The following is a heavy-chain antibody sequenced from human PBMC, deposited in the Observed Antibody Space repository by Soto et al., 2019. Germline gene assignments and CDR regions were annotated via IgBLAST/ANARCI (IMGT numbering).Heavy chain of an antibody. CDR1: SDSIDGCSDY. J-gene: IGHJ6*02. D-gene: IGHD6-25*01. CDR3: ASANWAASSGTAV. CDR2: IYSSGST. V-gene: IGHV4-39*07. Sequence: LTSTVASDSIDGCSDYCCWKHQPPGKGLELIGSIYSSGSTNYNPSLKSRVTISVDKSKNQFSLKLSSVTAADTAVYYCASANWAASSGTAVWGHRTTVPVSS.